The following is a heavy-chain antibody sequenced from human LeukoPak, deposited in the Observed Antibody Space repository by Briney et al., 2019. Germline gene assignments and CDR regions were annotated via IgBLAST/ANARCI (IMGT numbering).Heavy chain of an antibody. V-gene: IGHV1-2*02. CDR2: INPNSGGT. J-gene: IGHJ6*03. Sequence: ASVKVSCKASGYTFTGYYMHWVRQAPGQGLEWMGWINPNSGGTNYAQKFQGRVTMTRDTSISTAYMELSSLRSEDTAVYYCATGFLRSGGGNYYYYYMDVWGKGTTVTVSS. D-gene: IGHD1-26*01. CDR1: GYTFTGYY. CDR3: ATGFLRSGGGNYYYYYMDV.